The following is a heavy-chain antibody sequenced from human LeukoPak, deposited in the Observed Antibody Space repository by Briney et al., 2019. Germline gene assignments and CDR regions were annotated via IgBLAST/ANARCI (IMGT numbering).Heavy chain of an antibody. CDR2: IYHDGSYK. CDR1: GFTFRNYG. J-gene: IGHJ4*02. Sequence: GGSLRLSCAASGFTFRNYGFHWVRQAPGKGLEWVAVIYHDGSYKFYADSVKGRFTFSRDNSKNTVFLEMNSLRGEGTAMYYCTRDSAKSFDDWGQGTLVTVSS. CDR3: TRDSAKSFDD. D-gene: IGHD4/OR15-4a*01. V-gene: IGHV3-33*01.